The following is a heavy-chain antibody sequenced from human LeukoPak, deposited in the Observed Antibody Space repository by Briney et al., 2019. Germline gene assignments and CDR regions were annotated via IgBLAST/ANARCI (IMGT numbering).Heavy chain of an antibody. J-gene: IGHJ6*03. CDR2: IKQDGSGK. D-gene: IGHD3-3*01. Sequence: GGSLRLSCAASGFTFSSYWMSWVRQAPGKGLEWVASIKQDGSGKYYVDSVKGRFTISRDNAKNSLYLQMNSLRAEDTAVYYCARELRAHDFWSGPTYYMDVWGKGTTVTVSS. CDR1: GFTFSSYW. V-gene: IGHV3-7*01. CDR3: ARELRAHDFWSGPTYYMDV.